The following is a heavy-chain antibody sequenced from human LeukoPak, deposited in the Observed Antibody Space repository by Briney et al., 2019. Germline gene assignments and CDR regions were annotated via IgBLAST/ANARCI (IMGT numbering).Heavy chain of an antibody. D-gene: IGHD3-3*01. V-gene: IGHV3-7*01. CDR3: AREYDFCFDY. CDR1: GFTYSSYG. J-gene: IGHJ4*02. Sequence: GGSLRLSCAASGFTYSSYGMHWVRQAPGKGLEWVANIKQDGSEKYYVDSVKGRFTISRDNAKNSLYLQMNSLRAEDTAVYYCAREYDFCFDYWGQGTLVTVSS. CDR2: IKQDGSEK.